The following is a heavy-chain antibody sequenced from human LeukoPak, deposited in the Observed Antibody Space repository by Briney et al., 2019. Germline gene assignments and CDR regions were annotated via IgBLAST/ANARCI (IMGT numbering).Heavy chain of an antibody. CDR2: MNPNRGGT. CDR1: GYTFTGYY. V-gene: IGHV1-2*02. CDR3: ARGENPLDAFDI. Sequence: ASVKVSCKTSGYTFTGYYMHWVRQAPGQGLEWMGRMNPNRGGTNDAQNAQKFQGRLTMASDTSITTAYMELSSLRSDDTAVYYCARGENPLDAFDIWGQGTMVTVSS. J-gene: IGHJ3*02.